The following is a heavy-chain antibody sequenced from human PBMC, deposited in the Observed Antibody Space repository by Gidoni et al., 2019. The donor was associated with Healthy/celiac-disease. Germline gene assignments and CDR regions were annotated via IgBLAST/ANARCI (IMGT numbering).Heavy chain of an antibody. Sequence: QLQLQESGPGLVKPSETLSLTCTVSGGSISSSSYYWGWIRQPPGKGLEWIGSIYYSGSTYYNPSLKSRVTISVDTSKNQFSLKLSSVTAADTAVYYCARRRAISITIFGVVIIGGYFDYWGQGTLVTVSS. D-gene: IGHD3-3*01. CDR1: GGSISSSSYY. CDR2: IYYSGST. CDR3: ARRRAISITIFGVVIIGGYFDY. V-gene: IGHV4-39*01. J-gene: IGHJ4*02.